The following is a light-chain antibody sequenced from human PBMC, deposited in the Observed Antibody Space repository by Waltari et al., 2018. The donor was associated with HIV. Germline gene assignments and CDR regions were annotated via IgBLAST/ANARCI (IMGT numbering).Light chain of an antibody. CDR1: SGSIASNY. Sequence: NFMLTQPHSVSESPGKTVTISCTGSSGSIASNYVQWYQQRPGSAPTTVIYEDNQRPSGVPGRFSGSIDSSSNSASLTISGRKTEDEADYYCQSYDSSNLWVFGGGTRLTVL. V-gene: IGLV6-57*02. CDR3: QSYDSSNLWV. CDR2: EDN. J-gene: IGLJ3*02.